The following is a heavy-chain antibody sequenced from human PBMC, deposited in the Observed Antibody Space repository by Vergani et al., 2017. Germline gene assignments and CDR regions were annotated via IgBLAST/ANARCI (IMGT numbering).Heavy chain of an antibody. CDR2: IYYSGST. J-gene: IGHJ3*02. CDR3: ATNRAQLHPKRDAFDI. V-gene: IGHV4-31*03. Sequence: QVQLQESGPGLVKPSQTLSLTCTVSGGSISSGGYYWSWIRQHPGKGLEWIGYIYYSGSTYYNPSLKSRFTISVDTSKNQFSLKRSSVTAADTAVYYCATNRAQLHPKRDAFDIWGQGTMVTVSS. CDR1: GGSISSGGYY. D-gene: IGHD2-2*01.